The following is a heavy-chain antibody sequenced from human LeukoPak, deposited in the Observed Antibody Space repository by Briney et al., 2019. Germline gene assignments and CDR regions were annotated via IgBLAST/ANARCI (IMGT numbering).Heavy chain of an antibody. D-gene: IGHD3-9*01. Sequence: ASVKVSCKASGYTFTSYGISWVRQAPGQGLEWMGWISAYNGNTNYAQKLQGRVTMTTDTSTSTAYMELRSLRSDDTAVYYCARGIGYFDWLSHDLLLLLSDYGMDVWGQGTTVTVSS. V-gene: IGHV1-18*01. CDR3: ARGIGYFDWLSHDLLLLLSDYGMDV. CDR1: GYTFTSYG. CDR2: ISAYNGNT. J-gene: IGHJ6*02.